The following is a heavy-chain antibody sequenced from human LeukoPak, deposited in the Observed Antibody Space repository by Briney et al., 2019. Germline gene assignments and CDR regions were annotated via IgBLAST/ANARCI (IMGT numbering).Heavy chain of an antibody. CDR2: IHSGGST. CDR3: AREREYVWGSNHYFDY. D-gene: IGHD3-16*01. CDR1: GFTVSSNY. J-gene: IGHJ4*02. Sequence: PGGSLRLSCAASGFTVSSNYMSWVRQAPGKGLEWVSVIHSGGSTYYADSVKGRFTISRDNSKNTLYLQMSSLRGEGTAVYYCAREREYVWGSNHYFDYWGQATLVTVSS. V-gene: IGHV3-53*01.